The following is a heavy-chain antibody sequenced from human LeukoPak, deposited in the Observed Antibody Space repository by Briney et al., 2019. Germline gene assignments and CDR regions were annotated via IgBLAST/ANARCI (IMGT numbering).Heavy chain of an antibody. CDR1: GFTFSDYY. CDR3: ARVQYDSSRGYYYMDV. J-gene: IGHJ6*03. Sequence: GGSLRLSCVASGFTFSDYYMSWIRQAPGKGLEWVSYIANSGSTIYYADSVKGQFTISRDNAKNSLYLQMNSLRAEDTAVYYCARVQYDSSRGYYYMDVWGKGTTVTVSS. V-gene: IGHV3-11*01. CDR2: IANSGSTI. D-gene: IGHD3-22*01.